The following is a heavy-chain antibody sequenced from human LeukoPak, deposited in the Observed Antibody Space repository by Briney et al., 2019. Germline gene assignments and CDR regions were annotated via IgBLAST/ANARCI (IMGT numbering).Heavy chain of an antibody. CDR1: GGSISSSSSF. D-gene: IGHD1-26*01. CDR3: ARGSAVGGGNYFDS. Sequence: PSETLSLTCTVSGGSISSSSSFWDWIRQPPGKGLEWIGTIYYSGSTYFNPSLKSRATISVDSSQNQFSLKLTSVTAADTAVYYCARGSAVGGGNYFDSWGQGTLVTVSS. J-gene: IGHJ4*02. V-gene: IGHV4-39*07. CDR2: IYYSGST.